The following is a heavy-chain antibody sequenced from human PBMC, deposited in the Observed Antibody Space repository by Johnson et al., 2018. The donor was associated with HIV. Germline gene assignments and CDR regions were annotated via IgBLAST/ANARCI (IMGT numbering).Heavy chain of an antibody. CDR1: GFTFSNFV. J-gene: IGHJ3*02. CDR3: AKVGAMVVTPRGEAFDI. V-gene: IGHV3-30-3*01. Sequence: VQLVESGGGVVQPGRSLRLSCEASGFTFSNFVMHWVRQAPGKGLEWLTSISYDGANKYYADSVRGRFTISRDNSRNTLFLQMDSLKTEDTSVYYCAKVGAMVVTPRGEAFDIWGQGTMVTVSS. CDR2: ISYDGANK. D-gene: IGHD4-23*01.